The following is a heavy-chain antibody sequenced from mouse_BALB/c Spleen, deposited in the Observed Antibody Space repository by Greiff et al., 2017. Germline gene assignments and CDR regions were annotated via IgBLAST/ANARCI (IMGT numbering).Heavy chain of an antibody. Sequence: VQLKESGPGLVKPSQSLSLTCSVTGYSITSGYYWNWIRQFPGNKLEWMGYISYDGSNNYNPSLKNRISITRDTSKNQFFLKLNSVTTEDTATYYCARDRVRWYFDVWGAGTTVTVSS. J-gene: IGHJ1*01. CDR3: ARDRVRWYFDV. CDR1: GYSITSGYY. D-gene: IGHD1-1*01. V-gene: IGHV3-6*02. CDR2: ISYDGSN.